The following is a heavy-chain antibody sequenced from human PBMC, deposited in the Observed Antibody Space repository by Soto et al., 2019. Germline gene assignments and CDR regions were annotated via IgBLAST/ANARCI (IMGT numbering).Heavy chain of an antibody. D-gene: IGHD3-3*02. Sequence: PSETLSLTCTVSGDSISSPDYYWSWIRQAPGKGLELIGYVYYRGSIYYTPSFESRVSISVDTSKNQFPLRLTSVTAADSAMYFCARVTFTPNWFDSWGQGILVTVSS. J-gene: IGHJ5*01. V-gene: IGHV4-30-4*01. CDR1: GDSISSPDYY. CDR3: ARVTFTPNWFDS. CDR2: VYYRGSI.